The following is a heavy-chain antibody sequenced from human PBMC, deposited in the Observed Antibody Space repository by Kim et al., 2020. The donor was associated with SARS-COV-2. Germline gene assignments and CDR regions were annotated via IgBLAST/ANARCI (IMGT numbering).Heavy chain of an antibody. V-gene: IGHV5-51*01. J-gene: IGHJ6*03. D-gene: IGHD6-6*01. CDR2: IYPGDSDT. Sequence: GESLKISCKGSGYSFTSYWIGWVRQMPGKGLEWMGIIYPGDSDTRYSPSFQGQVTISADKSISTAYLQWSSLKASDTAMYYCARQGQLVLNHYYYYYMDVWGKGTTVTVSS. CDR1: GYSFTSYW. CDR3: ARQGQLVLNHYYYYYMDV.